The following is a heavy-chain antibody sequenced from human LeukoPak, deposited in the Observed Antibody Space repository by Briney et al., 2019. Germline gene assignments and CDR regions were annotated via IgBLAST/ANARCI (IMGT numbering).Heavy chain of an antibody. CDR2: ISAYNGNT. CDR3: ARTTGAAYCGGDCYSLFDY. CDR1: GYTFTSYG. Sequence: VKVSCKASGYTFTSYGISWVRQAPGQGLEWMGWISAYNGNTNYAQKLQGRVTMTTDTSTSTAYMELRSLRSDDTAVYYCARTTGAAYCGGDCYSLFDYWGQGTLVTVSS. V-gene: IGHV1-18*01. D-gene: IGHD2-21*02. J-gene: IGHJ4*02.